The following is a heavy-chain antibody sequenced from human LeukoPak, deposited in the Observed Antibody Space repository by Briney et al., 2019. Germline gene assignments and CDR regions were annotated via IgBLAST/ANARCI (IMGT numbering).Heavy chain of an antibody. J-gene: IGHJ4*02. D-gene: IGHD2-2*01. CDR2: ISPNSGGT. CDR1: GYTFTAYY. V-gene: IGHV1-2*02. Sequence: ASVKVSCKASGYTFTAYYMHWVRQAPGQGLEWMGWISPNSGGTNYAQKFQGRVTMTRDTSISTAYMELSRLRSDDTAVYYCARDWKVSQLQPLQGIDYWGQGTLVTVSS. CDR3: ARDWKVSQLQPLQGIDY.